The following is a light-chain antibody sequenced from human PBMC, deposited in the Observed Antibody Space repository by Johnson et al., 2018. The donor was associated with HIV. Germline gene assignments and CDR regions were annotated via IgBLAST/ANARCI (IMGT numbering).Light chain of an antibody. CDR1: SSNIENNY. V-gene: IGLV1-51*01. CDR3: ATWDSSLTTGGV. CDR2: DNN. Sequence: QSVLTQPPSVSAAPGQKVTISCSGSSSNIENNYVSWYQQVPETAPKLLIYDNNKRPSGIPDRFSGSKSGTSATLGIAGLQTGDEADYYCATWDSSLTTGGVFGSGTKVTVL. J-gene: IGLJ1*01.